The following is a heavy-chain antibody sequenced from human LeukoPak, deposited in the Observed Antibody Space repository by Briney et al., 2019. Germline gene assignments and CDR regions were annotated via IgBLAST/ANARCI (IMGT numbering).Heavy chain of an antibody. CDR3: ARVSENWNVEDKILDAFDI. Sequence: GGSLRLSCAASGFTFSSDSMNWVRQAPGKGLEWVSSISSSSSYIYYADSVKGRFTISRDNAKNSLYLQMNSLRAEDTAVYYCARVSENWNVEDKILDAFDIWGQGTMVTVSS. CDR1: GFTFSSDS. J-gene: IGHJ3*02. V-gene: IGHV3-21*01. D-gene: IGHD1-1*01. CDR2: ISSSSSYI.